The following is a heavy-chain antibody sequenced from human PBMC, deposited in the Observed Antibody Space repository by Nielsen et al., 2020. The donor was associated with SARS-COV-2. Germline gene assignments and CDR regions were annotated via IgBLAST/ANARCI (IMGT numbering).Heavy chain of an antibody. D-gene: IGHD6-6*01. Sequence: GESLKISCATSGFTFSNYGMHWVRQAPGKGLEWVAVIRYDGSEKFYGDSVKGRFTISRDNSKNTLYLQMNSLKAEDTALYYCARDIGTTSSGDKHDYWGQGTLVTVS. V-gene: IGHV3-33*01. J-gene: IGHJ4*02. CDR3: ARDIGTTSSGDKHDY. CDR1: GFTFSNYG. CDR2: IRYDGSEK.